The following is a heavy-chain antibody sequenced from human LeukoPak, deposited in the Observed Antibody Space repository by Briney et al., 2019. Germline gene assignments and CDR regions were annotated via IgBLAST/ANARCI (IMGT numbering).Heavy chain of an antibody. CDR2: IFYSGST. Sequence: SETLSLTCTVSGVSISSYYWSWIRQPPGKGLEWIGYIFYSGSTNYNPSLKSRVTISVDTSKNQFSLKLSSVTAADTAVYYCARLRAVADWFDPWGQGTLVTVSS. V-gene: IGHV4-59*08. J-gene: IGHJ5*02. CDR1: GVSISSYY. CDR3: ARLRAVADWFDP. D-gene: IGHD6-19*01.